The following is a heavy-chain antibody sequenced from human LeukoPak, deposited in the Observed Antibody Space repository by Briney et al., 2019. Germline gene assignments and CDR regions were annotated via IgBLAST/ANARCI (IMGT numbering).Heavy chain of an antibody. CDR3: ARGPTMVRGVIEGYFQH. CDR1: GYTFTSYD. Sequence: GASVKVSCKASGYTFTSYDINWVRQATGQGLEWMGWMNPYSGNTGYAQKFQGRVTMTRNTSISTAYMELSSLRSEDTAVYYCARGPTMVRGVIEGYFQHWGQGTLVTVSS. J-gene: IGHJ1*01. D-gene: IGHD3-10*01. CDR2: MNPYSGNT. V-gene: IGHV1-8*01.